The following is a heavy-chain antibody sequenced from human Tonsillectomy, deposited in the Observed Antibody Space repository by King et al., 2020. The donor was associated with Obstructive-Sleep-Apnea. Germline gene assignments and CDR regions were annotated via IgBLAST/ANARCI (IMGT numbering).Heavy chain of an antibody. V-gene: IGHV4-39*07. Sequence: LQLQESVPGLVKPSETLSLTCTVSGVSFSSNIYYWAWIRQPPGKGLEWIGSIYYGGSPYYNPSLKSRVTLSMDTSKNQFSLNLSSVTASDTALFYCARHLQFSAFDVWGQGTMVTVSS. CDR2: IYYGGSP. D-gene: IGHD5-24*01. J-gene: IGHJ3*01. CDR1: GVSFSSNIYY. CDR3: ARHLQFSAFDV.